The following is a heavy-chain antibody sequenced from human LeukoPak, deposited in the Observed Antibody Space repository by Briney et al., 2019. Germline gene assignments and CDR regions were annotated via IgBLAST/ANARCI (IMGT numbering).Heavy chain of an antibody. V-gene: IGHV4-59*12. Sequence: SETLSLTCTVSGGSISSYYWSWIRQPPGKGLEWIGYMSYSGSANYNPSLKSRVTISVDTSKNQFSLKLSSVTAADTAVYYCARVPPYSGSYRNRDAFDIWGQGTMVTVSS. CDR2: MSYSGSA. J-gene: IGHJ3*02. CDR3: ARVPPYSGSYRNRDAFDI. CDR1: GGSISSYY. D-gene: IGHD1-26*01.